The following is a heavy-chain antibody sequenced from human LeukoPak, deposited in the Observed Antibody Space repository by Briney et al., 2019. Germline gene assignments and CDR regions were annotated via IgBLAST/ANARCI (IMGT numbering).Heavy chain of an antibody. CDR2: ISGSGGNT. V-gene: IGHV3-23*01. J-gene: IGHJ4*02. D-gene: IGHD3-22*01. CDR1: GFTFSNYA. CDR3: ARVKYDSSGYYGILDY. Sequence: AGGSLRLSCAASGFTFSNYAMNWVRQAPGKGLEWVSSISGSGGNTYYADSVKGRFTISRDNARNSLYLQMNSLRAEDTAVYYCARVKYDSSGYYGILDYWGQGTLVTVSS.